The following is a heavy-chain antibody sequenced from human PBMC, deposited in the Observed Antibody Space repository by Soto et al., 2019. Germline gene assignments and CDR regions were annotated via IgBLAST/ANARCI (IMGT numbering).Heavy chain of an antibody. CDR3: VKVRIQLWTAFDY. J-gene: IGHJ4*02. D-gene: IGHD5-18*01. CDR1: GFTFSSYA. CDR2: ISSNGGST. Sequence: PVGSLRLSCSASGFTFSSYAMHWVRQAPGKGLEYVSAISSNGGSTYYADSVKGRFTISRDNSKNTLYLQMSSLRAEDTAVYYCVKVRIQLWTAFDYWGQGTLVTVSS. V-gene: IGHV3-64D*06.